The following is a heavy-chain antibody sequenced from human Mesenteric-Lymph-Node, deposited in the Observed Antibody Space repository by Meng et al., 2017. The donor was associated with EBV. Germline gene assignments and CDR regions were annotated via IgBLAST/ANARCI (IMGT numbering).Heavy chain of an antibody. V-gene: IGHV4-4*02. Sequence: VHLRGAGPGLVNPSGTLSLTCTISGGSITSGDGWSWVRQTPGKGLEWIGQVYHRGSSSYNPSLKSRATISVDNSNNQFSLRLTSVTAADTAVYYCARGLGGSRNYYFDYWGQGTLVTVSS. CDR2: VYHRGSS. J-gene: IGHJ4*02. D-gene: IGHD3-16*01. CDR1: GGSITSGDG. CDR3: ARGLGGSRNYYFDY.